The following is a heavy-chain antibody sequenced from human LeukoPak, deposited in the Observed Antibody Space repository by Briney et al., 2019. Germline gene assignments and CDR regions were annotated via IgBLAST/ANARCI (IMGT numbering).Heavy chain of an antibody. CDR2: INHSGST. CDR1: GGSFSGYY. CDR3: ARHSSWYPETPYPGFDY. V-gene: IGHV4-34*01. D-gene: IGHD6-13*01. Sequence: PSETLSLTCAVYGGSFSGYYWSWIRQAPGNGLEWIGEINHSGSTNYNPSLKSRVTISVHTSKNQFSLKLSSVTAADTAVYYCARHSSWYPETPYPGFDYWGQGTLVTVSS. J-gene: IGHJ4*02.